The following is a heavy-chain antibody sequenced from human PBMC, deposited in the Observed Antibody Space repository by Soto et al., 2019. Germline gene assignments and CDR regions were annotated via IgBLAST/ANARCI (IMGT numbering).Heavy chain of an antibody. D-gene: IGHD3-9*01. CDR1: GGSVSSGSYY. V-gene: IGHV4-61*01. CDR2: IYYSGST. J-gene: IGHJ6*02. Sequence: SETLSLTCTVSGGSVSSGSYYWSWIRQPPGKGLEWIGYIYYSGSTNYNPSLKSRVTISVDTSKNQFSLKLSSVTAADTAVYYCARGPYYDILSSQQYYYGMDVWGQGTTVTVSS. CDR3: ARGPYYDILSSQQYYYGMDV.